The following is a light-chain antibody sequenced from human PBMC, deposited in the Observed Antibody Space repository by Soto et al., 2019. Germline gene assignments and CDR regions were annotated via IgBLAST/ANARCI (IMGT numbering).Light chain of an antibody. CDR2: EVS. CDR3: SSYTISTTNV. Sequence: QSALTQPASVSGSPGQSITISCTGTSSDVGAYDYVSWYQQHPGKAPKLMIYEVSNRPSGVSNRFSGSKSANTASLTISGLQYEDEADYYCSSYTISTTNVFGTGTKLTVL. J-gene: IGLJ1*01. V-gene: IGLV2-14*01. CDR1: SSDVGAYDY.